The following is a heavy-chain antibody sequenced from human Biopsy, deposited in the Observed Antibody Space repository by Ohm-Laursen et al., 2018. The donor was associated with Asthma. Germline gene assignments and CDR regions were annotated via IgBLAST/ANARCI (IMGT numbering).Heavy chain of an antibody. V-gene: IGHV4-39*01. CDR3: ARRITIFGVVQKDHGMDA. CDR1: GGSMTPTSHY. J-gene: IGHJ6*02. D-gene: IGHD3-3*01. Sequence: TLSLTCTVSGGSMTPTSHYWDWIRQAPGKGLEWIGYISYGGKTSYNPSLKNRVTISRDTSKNQFSLRLNSVTAADTAVYFCARRITIFGVVQKDHGMDAWGQGTTVIVSS. CDR2: ISYGGKT.